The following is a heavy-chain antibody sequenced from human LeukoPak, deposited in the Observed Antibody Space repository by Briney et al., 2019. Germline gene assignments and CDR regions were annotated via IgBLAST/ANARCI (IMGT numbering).Heavy chain of an antibody. V-gene: IGHV3-7*01. D-gene: IGHD3-10*01. J-gene: IGHJ6*03. CDR2: IKQDGSEK. Sequence: PGGSLRLSCAASGFTFSSYWMSWVRQAPGKGLEWVANIKQDGSEKYYVDSVKGRFTISRDNAKSSLYLQMNSLRAEDTAVYYCARGLYGSGSFYYYHMDVWGKGTTVTISS. CDR1: GFTFSSYW. CDR3: ARGLYGSGSFYYYHMDV.